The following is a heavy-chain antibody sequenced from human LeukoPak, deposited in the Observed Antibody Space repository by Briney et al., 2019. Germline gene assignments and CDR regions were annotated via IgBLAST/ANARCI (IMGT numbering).Heavy chain of an antibody. CDR2: INIDGSST. Sequence: GGSLRLSCAASGFTFSNNWMHWVRQAPGKGLVWVSRINIDGSSTSYADSVKGRFTISRDNAKNTLYLQMNSLRAEDTAVYYCASLGYPFGWGQGTLVTVSS. CDR3: ASLGYPFG. J-gene: IGHJ4*02. V-gene: IGHV3-74*01. D-gene: IGHD3-16*01. CDR1: GFTFSNNW.